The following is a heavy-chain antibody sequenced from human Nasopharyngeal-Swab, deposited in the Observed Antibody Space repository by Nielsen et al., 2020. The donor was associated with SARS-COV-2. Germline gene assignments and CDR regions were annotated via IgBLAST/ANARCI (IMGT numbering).Heavy chain of an antibody. D-gene: IGHD3-22*01. CDR2: IYYSGST. Sequence: SCTVSGGSISSGGYYWSWIRQHPGKGLEWIGYIYYSGSTYFNPSLKSRVTISVDTSKNQFSVKLSSVTAADTAVYYCASYYYDSSDYSYWFDPWGQGTLVTVSS. CDR1: GGSISSGGYY. CDR3: ASYYYDSSDYSYWFDP. V-gene: IGHV4-31*02. J-gene: IGHJ5*02.